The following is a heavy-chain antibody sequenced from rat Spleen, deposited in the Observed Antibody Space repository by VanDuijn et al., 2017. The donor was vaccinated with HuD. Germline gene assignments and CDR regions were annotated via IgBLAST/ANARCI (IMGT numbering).Heavy chain of an antibody. CDR3: ARQGTRWYYFDY. CDR1: GFTFSDYN. V-gene: IGHV5-7*01. D-gene: IGHD1-1*01. CDR2: ISYDGSST. Sequence: EVQLVESGGGLVQPGRSLKLSCAASGFTFSDYNMAWVRQAPKKGLEWVATISYDGSSTYYRDSVKGRFTISRDNAKSTLYLQMDSLRSEDTATYYCARQGTRWYYFDYWGQGVMVTVSS. J-gene: IGHJ2*01.